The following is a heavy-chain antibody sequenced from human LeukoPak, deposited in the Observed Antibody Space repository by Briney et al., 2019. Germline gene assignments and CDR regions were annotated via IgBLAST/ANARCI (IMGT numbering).Heavy chain of an antibody. CDR1: GYTFTGYY. D-gene: IGHD3-10*01. V-gene: IGHV1-2*06. CDR2: INPNSGGT. J-gene: IGHJ4*02. CDR3: ARSPRRTVLLWFGD. Sequence: ASVRVSCKASGYTFTGYYMHWVRQAPGQGLEWMGRINPNSGGTNYAQKFQGRVTMTRDTSISTAYMELSRLRSDDTAVYYCARSPRRTVLLWFGDWGQGTLVTVSS.